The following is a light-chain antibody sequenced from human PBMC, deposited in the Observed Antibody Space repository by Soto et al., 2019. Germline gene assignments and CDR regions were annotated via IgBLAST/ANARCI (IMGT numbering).Light chain of an antibody. J-gene: IGKJ2*01. V-gene: IGKV3-15*01. CDR3: QQYNNWPPYT. Sequence: EIVMTQSPATLSVSPGERATLSCRASQSVSSNLAWYQQKPGQVPRLLIYGASTRATGIPARFSGSGSGTEFTLTISSLQSEDFAVYYWQQYNNWPPYTFGQGTKLEIK. CDR2: GAS. CDR1: QSVSSN.